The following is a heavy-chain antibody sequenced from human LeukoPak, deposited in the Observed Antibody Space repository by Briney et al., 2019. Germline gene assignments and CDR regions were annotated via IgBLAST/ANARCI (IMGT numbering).Heavy chain of an antibody. V-gene: IGHV6-1*01. CDR1: GDSVSTKSVI. CDR2: TYYNSKWNK. J-gene: IGHJ3*01. D-gene: IGHD6-19*01. Sequence: SQTLSLTCAISGDSVSTKSVIWNWVRQSPSRGHEWLGRTYYNSKWNKDYAVPIKSRISINPDTSKNHVSLQMNSVTPEDTAVYYCARGVAGKGAFDLWGRGTMVTVSS. CDR3: ARGVAGKGAFDL.